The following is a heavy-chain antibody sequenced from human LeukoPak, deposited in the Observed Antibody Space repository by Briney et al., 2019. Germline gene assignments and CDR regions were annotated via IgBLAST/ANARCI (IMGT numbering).Heavy chain of an antibody. J-gene: IGHJ4*02. CDR2: VGGSGGNT. CDR3: AKVPLSGSYYYFDS. Sequence: GGSLRLSCAASGFTSSSYNMNWVRQAPGKGLEWVSTVGGSGGNTYYADSVKGRFTISRDNSRTTLYLQMNSLRAEDTAVYYCAKVPLSGSYYYFDSWGQGTLVTVSS. CDR1: GFTSSSYN. V-gene: IGHV3-23*01. D-gene: IGHD1-26*01.